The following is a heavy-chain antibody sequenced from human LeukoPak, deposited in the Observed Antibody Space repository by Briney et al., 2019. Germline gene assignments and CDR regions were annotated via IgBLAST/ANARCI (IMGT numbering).Heavy chain of an antibody. J-gene: IGHJ4*02. CDR1: GGTFSSYA. V-gene: IGHV1-69*04. D-gene: IGHD5-12*01. CDR2: IITIPGIA. Sequence: ASVKVSCKASGGTFSSYAISWVRQAPGQGLEWMGRIITIPGIANYAHTIQSRVTITADKSTSTAYIEPSSLRSEDTAVYYCARVRKGGYDRAGGYYFAYWGQGTLVTVSS. CDR3: ARVRKGGYDRAGGYYFAY.